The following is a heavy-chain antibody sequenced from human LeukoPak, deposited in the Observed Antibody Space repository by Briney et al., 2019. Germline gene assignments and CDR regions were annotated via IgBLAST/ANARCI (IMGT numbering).Heavy chain of an antibody. CDR1: GFTFSSYE. Sequence: GGSLRLSCAASGFTFSSYEMNWVRQAPGKGMEWVSYISSSGSTIYYADSVKGRFTISRDNAKNSLYLQMNSLRAEDTAVYYCARDERHYDSSGYYSKLFDYWGQGTLVTVSS. CDR3: ARDERHYDSSGYYSKLFDY. V-gene: IGHV3-48*03. CDR2: ISSSGSTI. J-gene: IGHJ4*02. D-gene: IGHD3-22*01.